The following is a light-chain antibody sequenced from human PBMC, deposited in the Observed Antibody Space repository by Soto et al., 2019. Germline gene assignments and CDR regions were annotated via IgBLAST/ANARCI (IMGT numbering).Light chain of an antibody. J-gene: IGKJ3*01. CDR1: QGISGW. Sequence: DIQMTQSPSSVSASVGDRVTITCRASQGISGWLAWYQQKPGKATKLLIYAASSLQSGVPSRFGGSGSGTDFTLTISSLQPDDFATYYCQQANSFPFGPGTKVDIK. V-gene: IGKV1D-12*01. CDR2: AAS. CDR3: QQANSFP.